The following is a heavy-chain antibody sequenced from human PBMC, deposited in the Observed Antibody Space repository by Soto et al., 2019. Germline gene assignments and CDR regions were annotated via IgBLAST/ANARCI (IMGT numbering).Heavy chain of an antibody. D-gene: IGHD5-18*01. Sequence: SETLSLTFTVSGGSISSSSYYWGWIRQPPGKGLEWIGSIYYSGSTYYNPSLKSRVTISVDTSKNQFSLKLSSVTAADTAVYYCARRDSYGFFNYWGQGPLVTVST. V-gene: IGHV4-39*01. J-gene: IGHJ4*02. CDR1: GGSISSSSYY. CDR2: IYYSGST. CDR3: ARRDSYGFFNY.